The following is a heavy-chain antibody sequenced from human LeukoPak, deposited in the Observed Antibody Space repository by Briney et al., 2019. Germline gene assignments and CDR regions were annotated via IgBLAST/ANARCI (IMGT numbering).Heavy chain of an antibody. CDR1: GFTFSSYG. V-gene: IGHV3-33*01. Sequence: GGSLRLSCAASGFTFSSYGMHWVRQAPGKGLEWVAVIWYDGSNKYYADSVKGRFTISRDNSKNTLYLQMNSLRAEDTAVYYCAREETSIAAPFDYWGQGTLVTVSS. D-gene: IGHD6-6*01. CDR2: IWYDGSNK. CDR3: AREETSIAAPFDY. J-gene: IGHJ4*02.